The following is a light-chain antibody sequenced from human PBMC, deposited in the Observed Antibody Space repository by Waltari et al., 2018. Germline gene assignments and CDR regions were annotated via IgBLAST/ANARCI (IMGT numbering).Light chain of an antibody. CDR3: QQYYSTPPT. J-gene: IGKJ2*01. CDR1: PNLFYGPNNKNY. V-gene: IGKV4-1*01. CDR2: WAS. Sequence: DVVMTQSPDSLAVSLGERATIHCKSRPNLFYGPNNKNYFGWYQQKPGQPPKLLIYWASTRESGVPDRFSGSGSGTDFTLTISSLQAEDVAVYYCQQYYSTPPTFGQGTKLEIK.